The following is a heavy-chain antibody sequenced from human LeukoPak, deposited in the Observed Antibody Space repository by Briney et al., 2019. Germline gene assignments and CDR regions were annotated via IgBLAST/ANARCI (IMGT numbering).Heavy chain of an antibody. J-gene: IGHJ4*02. Sequence: PGGSLRLSCAASGFTVSSNYMSWARQAPGKGLEWVSSISSSTGYIYYADSVKGRFTISRDNAKNSLYLQMNSLRAEDTAVYYCARGNTAMVRSYFDYWGLGTLVTVSS. CDR2: ISSSTGYI. CDR1: GFTVSSNY. CDR3: ARGNTAMVRSYFDY. D-gene: IGHD5-18*01. V-gene: IGHV3-21*01.